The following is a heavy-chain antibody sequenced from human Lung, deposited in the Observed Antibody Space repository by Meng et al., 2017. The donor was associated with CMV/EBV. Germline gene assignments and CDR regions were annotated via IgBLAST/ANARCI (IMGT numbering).Heavy chain of an antibody. Sequence: SCAASGFSIRDYLMSWVRQAPGKGLEWVANINQDASERYYVDSVKGRFTISRDNAENSLYLQMSSLRVGDTAIYYCARAGAYHDFWTAKEGGYYSYGMDVXGQAXTVTVSS. V-gene: IGHV3-7*04. CDR2: INQDASER. J-gene: IGHJ6*02. CDR1: GFSIRDYL. D-gene: IGHD3/OR15-3a*01. CDR3: ARAGAYHDFWTAKEGGYYSYGMDV.